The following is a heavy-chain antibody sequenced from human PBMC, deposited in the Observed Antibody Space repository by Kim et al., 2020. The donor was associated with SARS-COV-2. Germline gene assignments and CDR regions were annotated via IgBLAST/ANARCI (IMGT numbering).Heavy chain of an antibody. Sequence: SETLSLTCTVSGGSISSYYWSWIRQPPGKGLEWIGFIYYSGSTNYNPSLKSRVTISVDTSKNQFSLELSSVTAADTAVYYCAREWGGGSGSRYWYFDLWGRGSLDTVSS. CDR1: GGSISSYY. CDR2: IYYSGST. CDR3: AREWGGGSGSRYWYFDL. D-gene: IGHD3-10*01. J-gene: IGHJ2*01. V-gene: IGHV4-59*13.